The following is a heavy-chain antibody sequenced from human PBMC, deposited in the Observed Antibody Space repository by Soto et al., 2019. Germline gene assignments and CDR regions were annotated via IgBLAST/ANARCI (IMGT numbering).Heavy chain of an antibody. Sequence: VSCKASGYTFTSYGISWVRQAPGQGLEWMGWISAYNGNTNYAQKFQGWVTMTRDTSISTAYMELSSLRSEDTAVYYCARSDYSNYEIDYWGQGTLVTVSS. J-gene: IGHJ4*02. V-gene: IGHV1-18*01. D-gene: IGHD4-4*01. CDR2: ISAYNGNT. CDR1: GYTFTSYG. CDR3: ARSDYSNYEIDY.